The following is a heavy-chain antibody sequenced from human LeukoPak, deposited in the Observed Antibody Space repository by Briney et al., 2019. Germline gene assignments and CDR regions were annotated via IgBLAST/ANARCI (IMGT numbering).Heavy chain of an antibody. CDR1: GYTLTELS. Sequence: ASVKVSCKVSGYTLTELSMHWVGQAPGKGLEWMGGFDPEDGETIYAQKFQGRVTMTEDTSTDTAYMELSSLRCEDTAVYYCATGPPELKTVGWGQGTLVTVSS. CDR3: ATGPPELKTVG. CDR2: FDPEDGET. V-gene: IGHV1-24*01. D-gene: IGHD1-26*01. J-gene: IGHJ4*02.